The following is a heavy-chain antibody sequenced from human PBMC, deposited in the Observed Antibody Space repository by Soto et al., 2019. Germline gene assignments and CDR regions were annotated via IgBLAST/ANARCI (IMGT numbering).Heavy chain of an antibody. D-gene: IGHD2-21*02. V-gene: IGHV1-46*02. J-gene: IGHJ4*02. CDR1: GYSLNIYY. Sequence: XSVKVCCNPCGYSLNIYYVAFFRQPPGQGLEWMGIIHPSGGGSTYAQKFLGRVTMTRDTSTSTVFMELSSLRSDDTAVYYCARGGHIAVVTASFDYWGQGTLVTVSS. CDR3: ARGGHIAVVTASFDY. CDR2: IHPSGGGS.